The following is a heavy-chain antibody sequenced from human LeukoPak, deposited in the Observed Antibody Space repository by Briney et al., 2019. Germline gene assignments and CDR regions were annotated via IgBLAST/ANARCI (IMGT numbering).Heavy chain of an antibody. Sequence: GGSLRLSCAASGFTFSSYGMHWVRQAPGKGLEWVANIKPDGSDKAYVDSVKGRFTISRDNTKNSLYLQMSSLRAEDTAVYYCAKSNGYGLVDIWGQGTMVTVSS. V-gene: IGHV3-7*01. J-gene: IGHJ3*02. D-gene: IGHD3-10*01. CDR3: AKSNGYGLVDI. CDR2: IKPDGSDK. CDR1: GFTFSSYG.